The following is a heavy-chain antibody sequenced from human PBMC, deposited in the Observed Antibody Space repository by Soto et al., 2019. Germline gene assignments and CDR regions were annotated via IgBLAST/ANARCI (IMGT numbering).Heavy chain of an antibody. D-gene: IGHD2-15*01. CDR2: ISGSGGST. CDR3: ATLLGYCSGGSCYDY. J-gene: IGHJ4*02. Sequence: EVRLLESGGGLVQPGGSLRLSCAASGFTFSSYAMSWVRQAPGKGLEWVSAISGSGGSTYYADSVKGRFTISRDNSKNTLYLQMNSLRAEDTAVYYCATLLGYCSGGSCYDYWGQGTLVTVSS. V-gene: IGHV3-23*01. CDR1: GFTFSSYA.